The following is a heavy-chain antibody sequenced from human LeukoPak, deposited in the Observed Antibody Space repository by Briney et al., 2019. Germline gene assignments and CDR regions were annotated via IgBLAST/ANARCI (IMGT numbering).Heavy chain of an antibody. D-gene: IGHD2-15*01. V-gene: IGHV1-2*02. CDR3: ARDFGIFGTSTWTGHDY. Sequence: ASVKVPCKASGYTFTGYYMHWVRQAPGQGLEWMGWINPNSGGTNYGQKFQGRVTMTRDMSISTAYMELSSLRSDDTAVYYCARDFGIFGTSTWTGHDYWGQGTLVTVSS. J-gene: IGHJ4*02. CDR2: INPNSGGT. CDR1: GYTFTGYY.